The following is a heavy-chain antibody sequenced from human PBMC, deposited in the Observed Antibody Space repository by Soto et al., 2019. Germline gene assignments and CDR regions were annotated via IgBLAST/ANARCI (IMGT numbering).Heavy chain of an antibody. J-gene: IGHJ4*02. CDR3: ARGTTRNRRGCNFGYSLAS. D-gene: IGHD5-18*01. CDR2: IYDSGSI. CDR1: GASISSYY. V-gene: IGHV4-59*01. Sequence: SESLSLTCTVSGASISSYYWSWIRQSPGKGLEWIGYIYDSGSIYYNPSLRSRVTMSEDTSRNQFSLRLSSVTAADTAVYYCARGTTRNRRGCNFGYSLASWGQGILVTVSS.